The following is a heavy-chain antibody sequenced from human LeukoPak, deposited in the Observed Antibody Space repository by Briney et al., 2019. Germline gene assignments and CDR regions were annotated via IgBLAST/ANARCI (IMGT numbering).Heavy chain of an antibody. D-gene: IGHD3-10*01. CDR1: GYSFTNYG. J-gene: IGHJ5*02. Sequence: GASVKVSCKASGYSFTNYGISWVRQAPGQGLEWMGGIIPIFGTANYAQKFQGRVTITADESTSTAYMELSSLRSEDTAVYYCAREVRAIPSWFDPWGQGTLVTVSS. CDR3: AREVRAIPSWFDP. CDR2: IIPIFGTA. V-gene: IGHV1-69*13.